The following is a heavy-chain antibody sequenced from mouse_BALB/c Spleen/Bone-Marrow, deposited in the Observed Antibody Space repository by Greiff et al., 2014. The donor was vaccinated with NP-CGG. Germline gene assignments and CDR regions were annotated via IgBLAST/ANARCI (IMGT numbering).Heavy chain of an antibody. CDR3: ARTGFFDV. CDR2: ISYRGTT. Sequence: EVQLQQSGPSLVKPSQTLSLTCSVTGDSITGGYWHWIRKLPGNKLECMGYISYRGTTYYNPSLESRISITRDTSKNQYYLELNSVAAEDTATYYCARTGFFDVWGAGTTVTVSS. V-gene: IGHV3-8*02. CDR1: GDSITGGY. J-gene: IGHJ1*01.